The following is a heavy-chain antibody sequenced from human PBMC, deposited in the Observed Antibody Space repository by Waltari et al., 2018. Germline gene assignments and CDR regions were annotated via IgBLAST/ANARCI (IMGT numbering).Heavy chain of an antibody. D-gene: IGHD1-26*01. V-gene: IGHV3-33*01. CDR2: IWYDGSNK. J-gene: IGHJ6*02. CDR1: GFTFSSYG. CDR3: ARGDQGWELYYYYGMDV. Sequence: QVQLVESGGGVVQPGRSLRLSCAASGFTFSSYGMHWVRQAPGKGLEWVAVIWYDGSNKYYADSVKGRFTIARDNSKNTLYLQRNSLRAEDTAVYYCARGDQGWELYYYYGMDVWGQGTTVTVSS.